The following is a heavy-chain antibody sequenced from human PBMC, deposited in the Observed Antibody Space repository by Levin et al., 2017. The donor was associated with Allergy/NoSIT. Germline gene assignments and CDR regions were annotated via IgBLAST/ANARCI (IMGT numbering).Heavy chain of an antibody. CDR2: IRDSGGST. J-gene: IGHJ4*02. CDR1: GFTFSSYA. V-gene: IGHV3-23*01. CDR3: AKVSTYVSYYYFDY. D-gene: IGHD1-26*01. Sequence: GGSLRLSCAASGFTFSSYAMSWVRQAPGKGLEWVSAIRDSGGSTYYADSVKGRFTISRDNSKNTLYLQMISLRAEDTALYYCAKVSTYVSYYYFDYWGQGTLVTVST.